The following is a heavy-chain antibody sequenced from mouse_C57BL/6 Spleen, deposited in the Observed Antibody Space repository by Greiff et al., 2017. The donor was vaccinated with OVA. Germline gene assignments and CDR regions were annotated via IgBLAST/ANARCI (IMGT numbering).Heavy chain of an antibody. V-gene: IGHV2-5*01. D-gene: IGHD5-2*01. CDR1: GFSLTSYG. CDR2: IWRGGST. Sequence: VQLVESGPGLVQPSQSLSITCTVSGFSLTSYGVHWVRQSPGKGLEWLGVIWRGGSTDYNAAFMSRLSITKDNSKCQVFFIMNSLQAADTAIYDCAKNYCEYGYFDYWGQGTTLTVSS. J-gene: IGHJ2*01. CDR3: AKNYCEYGYFDY.